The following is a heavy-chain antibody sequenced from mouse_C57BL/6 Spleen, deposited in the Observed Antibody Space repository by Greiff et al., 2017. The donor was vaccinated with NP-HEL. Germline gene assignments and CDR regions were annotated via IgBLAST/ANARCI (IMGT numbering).Heavy chain of an antibody. V-gene: IGHV1-64*01. J-gene: IGHJ3*01. CDR3: ARSDYYGSSHFFAY. CDR1: GYTFTSYW. CDR2: IHPNSGST. Sequence: VQLQQSGAELVKPGASVKLSCKASGYTFTSYWMHWVKQRPGQGLEWIGMIHPNSGSTNYNEKFKSKATLTVDKSSSTAYMQLSSLTSGDSAVYYCARSDYYGSSHFFAYWGQGTLVTVSA. D-gene: IGHD1-1*01.